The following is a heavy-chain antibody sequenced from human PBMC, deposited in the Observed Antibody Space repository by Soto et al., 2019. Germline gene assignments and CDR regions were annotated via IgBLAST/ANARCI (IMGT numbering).Heavy chain of an antibody. J-gene: IGHJ5*02. Sequence: QVQLVQSGAEVKKPGSSVKVSCKASGGTFSSYAISWGRQAPGQELEWMGGIIPISGTANDAQKSQGRVTITADESTSTAYMELSSLRSEDTAVYYCAPGENGYNSGNWFDPWGQGTLVTVSS. D-gene: IGHD5-12*01. V-gene: IGHV1-69*12. CDR1: GGTFSSYA. CDR2: IIPISGTA. CDR3: APGENGYNSGNWFDP.